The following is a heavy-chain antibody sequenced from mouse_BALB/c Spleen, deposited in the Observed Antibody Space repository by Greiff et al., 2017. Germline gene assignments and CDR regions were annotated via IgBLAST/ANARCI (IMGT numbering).Heavy chain of an antibody. Sequence: EVKLMESGGGLVQPGGSLRLSCATSGFTFTDYYMSWVRQPPGKALEWLGFIRNKANGYTTEYSASVKGRFTISRDNSQSILYLQMNTLRAEDSATYYCARDSVVAPSGYFDYWGQGTTLTVSS. D-gene: IGHD1-1*01. V-gene: IGHV7-3*02. J-gene: IGHJ2*01. CDR1: GFTFTDYY. CDR3: ARDSVVAPSGYFDY. CDR2: IRNKANGYTT.